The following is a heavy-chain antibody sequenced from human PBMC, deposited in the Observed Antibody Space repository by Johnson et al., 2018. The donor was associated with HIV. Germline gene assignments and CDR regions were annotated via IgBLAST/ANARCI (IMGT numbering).Heavy chain of an antibody. J-gene: IGHJ3*02. CDR3: ARGGGFGAFDI. CDR2: IGTAGDT. CDR1: GFTFSSYD. V-gene: IGHV3-13*01. Sequence: VQLVESGGGLVQPGGSLRLSCAASGFTFSSYDMHWVRQATGKGLEWVSAIGTAGDTYYPGSVKGRFTISRENAKNSLYLQMNSLRAGDTAVYYCARGGGFGAFDIWGKGTMVTVSS. D-gene: IGHD3-16*01.